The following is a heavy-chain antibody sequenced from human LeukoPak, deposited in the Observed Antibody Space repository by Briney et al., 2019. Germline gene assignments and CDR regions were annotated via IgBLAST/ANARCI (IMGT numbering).Heavy chain of an antibody. V-gene: IGHV4-59*08. CDR1: GGSISRYY. CDR2: IYYSGST. D-gene: IGHD6-13*01. CDR3: ARARVEQQLVVYFDY. J-gene: IGHJ4*02. Sequence: SETLSLTCTVTGGSISRYYWSWIRQPPGKGLEWNGYIYYSGSTNYNPSLKSRVTISVDTSKNQFSLKLSSVTAADTAVYYCARARVEQQLVVYFDYWGQGTLVTVSS.